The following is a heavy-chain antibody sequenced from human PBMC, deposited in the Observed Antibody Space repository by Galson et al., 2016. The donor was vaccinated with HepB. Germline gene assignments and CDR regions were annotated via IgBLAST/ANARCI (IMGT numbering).Heavy chain of an antibody. CDR3: ERGTIFRGVGP. CDR1: GGSISTGVYY. CDR2: IYYSGST. V-gene: IGHV4-31*03. D-gene: IGHD3-10*01. J-gene: IGHJ5*02. Sequence: TLSLTCTVSGGSISTGVYYWSWVRQPPGKGLEWIGYIYYSGSTYYNPSLKSRVTISVDTSKNQFSLKLSSVTAADTAVYYCERGTIFRGVGPWGQGTLVTVSS.